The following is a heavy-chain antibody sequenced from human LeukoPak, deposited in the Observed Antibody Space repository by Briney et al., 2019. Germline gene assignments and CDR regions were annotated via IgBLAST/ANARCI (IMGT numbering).Heavy chain of an antibody. Sequence: ASVKVSCKASGYTFTGYYMHWVRQAPGKGLEWMGGFDPEDGETIYAQKFQGRVTMTEDTSTDTAYMELSSLRSEDTAVYYCATGRVREGTDSLGDYWGQGTLVTVSS. CDR1: GYTFTGYY. CDR2: FDPEDGET. D-gene: IGHD6-19*01. V-gene: IGHV1-24*01. CDR3: ATGRVREGTDSLGDY. J-gene: IGHJ4*02.